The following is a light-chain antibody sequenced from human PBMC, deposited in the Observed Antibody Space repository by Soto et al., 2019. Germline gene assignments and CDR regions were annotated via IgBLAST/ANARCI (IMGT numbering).Light chain of an antibody. V-gene: IGLV1-51*01. CDR1: SSNIGGNS. Sequence: QSALTQPPSVSAAPGQRVTISCSGSSSNIGGNSVSWYQQLPGTAPKLLIYDDDQRPSGIPDRFSGSKSGTSATLGITGFQTGDEADYYCGSWDSSLSAYVFGTGTKVTV. CDR3: GSWDSSLSAYV. CDR2: DDD. J-gene: IGLJ1*01.